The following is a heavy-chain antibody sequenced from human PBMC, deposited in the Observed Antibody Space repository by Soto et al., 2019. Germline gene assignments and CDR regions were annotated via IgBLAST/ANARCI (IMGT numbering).Heavy chain of an antibody. J-gene: IGHJ6*03. V-gene: IGHV2-26*01. D-gene: IGHD6-19*01. CDR3: AQILFGRSVAGGYFYMDV. Sequence: HVTLKESGPVLVKPTETLTLTCTVSGFSLASGKVGVTWIRQPPGKALEWLAHIFSNVEKSYRTSLKDRLTISEDTSKSQVVLTMTNVDPVDTATYYCAQILFGRSVAGGYFYMDVWGKGTPVTVSS. CDR1: GFSLASGKVG. CDR2: IFSNVEK.